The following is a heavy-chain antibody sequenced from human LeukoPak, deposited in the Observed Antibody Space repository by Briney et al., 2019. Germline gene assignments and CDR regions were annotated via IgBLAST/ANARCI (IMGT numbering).Heavy chain of an antibody. D-gene: IGHD2-8*01. CDR2: ISTSGSTI. CDR3: ASYCTNGVCDHYYYYGMDV. J-gene: IGHJ6*02. CDR1: GFTFNNYE. V-gene: IGHV3-48*03. Sequence: PGGSLRLSCAASGFTFNNYEMNWVRQAPGKGLEWVSYISTSGSTIYYADSVKGRFTISRDNAKNSLYLQMNSLRAEDMAVYYCASYCTNGVCDHYYYYGMDVWGQGTTVTVSS.